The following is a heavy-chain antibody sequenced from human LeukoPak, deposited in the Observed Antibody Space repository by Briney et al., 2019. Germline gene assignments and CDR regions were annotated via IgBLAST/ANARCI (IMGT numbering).Heavy chain of an antibody. CDR1: GFTFSSYA. D-gene: IGHD2-15*01. Sequence: GGSLRLSCAASGFTFSSYAMHWVRQAPGKGLEWVAIISYDGTNKYYADSVKGRFTISRDNSKNTLYLQMNSLRAEDTAVYYCARRGSGQIDYWGQGTLVTVSS. V-gene: IGHV3-30-3*01. J-gene: IGHJ4*02. CDR3: ARRGSGQIDY. CDR2: ISYDGTNK.